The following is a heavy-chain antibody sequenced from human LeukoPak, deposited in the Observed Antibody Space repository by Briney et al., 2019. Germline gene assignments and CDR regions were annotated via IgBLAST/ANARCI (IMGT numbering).Heavy chain of an antibody. CDR2: IIPILGIA. CDR1: GGTFSSYA. CDR3: ARDLDYYDSSGYPFDY. D-gene: IGHD3-22*01. V-gene: IGHV1-69*10. Sequence: ASVKVSCKASGGTFSSYAISWVRQAPGQGLEWMGGIIPILGIANYAQKFQGRVTITADKSTSTAYMELSSLRSEDTAVYYCARDLDYYDSSGYPFDYWGQGTLVTVSS. J-gene: IGHJ4*02.